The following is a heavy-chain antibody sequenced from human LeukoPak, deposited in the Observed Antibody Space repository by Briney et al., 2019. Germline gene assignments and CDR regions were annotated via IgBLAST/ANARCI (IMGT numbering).Heavy chain of an antibody. CDR2: ISSSSSYI. CDR3: ARGGYDSSGRIDY. J-gene: IGHJ4*02. V-gene: IGHV3-21*01. CDR1: GFTFSSYS. Sequence: GGSLRLSCAASGFTFSSYSMNWARQAPGKGLEWVSSISSSSSYIYYADSVKGRFTISRDNAKNSLYLQMNSLRAEDTAVYYCARGGYDSSGRIDYWGQGTLVTVSS. D-gene: IGHD3-22*01.